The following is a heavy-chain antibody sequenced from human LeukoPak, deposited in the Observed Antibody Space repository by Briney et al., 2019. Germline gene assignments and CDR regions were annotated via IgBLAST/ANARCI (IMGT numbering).Heavy chain of an antibody. D-gene: IGHD2-2*01. CDR2: ISYDGSNK. J-gene: IGHJ5*02. Sequence: GGSLRLSCAASGFTFSNYAMHWVRQAPGKGLEWVAVISYDGSNKYYADSVKGRFTISRDNPNNMVYLQMNSLRAEDTAVYYCARDPRKYQLLTNWFDHWGQGTLVTVSS. V-gene: IGHV3-30-3*01. CDR1: GFTFSNYA. CDR3: ARDPRKYQLLTNWFDH.